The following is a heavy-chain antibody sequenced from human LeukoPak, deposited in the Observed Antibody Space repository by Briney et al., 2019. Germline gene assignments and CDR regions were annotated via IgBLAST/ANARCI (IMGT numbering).Heavy chain of an antibody. CDR1: GGSISSSGYF. CDR3: ATRYCPYSGCNFFPHY. Sequence: SETLSLTCTVSGGSISSSGYFWGWIRQPPGKGLERIENIHYSGSTYYNPSLKSRVTISVDTSKNQFSLKLTSVTAADTAMYYCATRYCPYSGCNFFPHYWGQGTLVTVSS. V-gene: IGHV4-39*01. D-gene: IGHD5-12*01. CDR2: IHYSGST. J-gene: IGHJ4*02.